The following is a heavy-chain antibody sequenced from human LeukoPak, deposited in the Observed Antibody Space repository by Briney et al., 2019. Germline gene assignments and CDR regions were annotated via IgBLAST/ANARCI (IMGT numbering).Heavy chain of an antibody. D-gene: IGHD1-26*01. V-gene: IGHV3-30-3*01. CDR3: ARDLSGGGYDY. CDR2: ISYDGNNK. J-gene: IGHJ4*02. CDR1: GITFSSYA. Sequence: PGRSLRLSCAASGITFSSYAMHWVRQAPGKGLEGVAVISYDGNNKYYVDSVKGRFTISRDNSKNTLYLQMNSLRAEDTAVYYCARDLSGGGYDYWGQGTLVTVSS.